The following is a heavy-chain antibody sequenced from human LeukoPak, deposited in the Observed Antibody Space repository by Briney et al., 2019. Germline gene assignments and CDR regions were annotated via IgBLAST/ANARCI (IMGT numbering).Heavy chain of an antibody. Sequence: GGSLRLSCAVHRFNLRNYWMHGVRQVPGKGLVWVSRINSDGTSRSYVDSVKGRFTISKDNAKNTLYLQMNSLRVEDTAVYYAVHRLGPRSMVTSPAPFFFWGQGTLVTVSP. V-gene: IGHV3-74*01. CDR3: VHRLGPRSMVTSPAPFFF. J-gene: IGHJ4*02. CDR2: INSDGTSR. CDR1: RFNLRNYW. D-gene: IGHD2-21*02.